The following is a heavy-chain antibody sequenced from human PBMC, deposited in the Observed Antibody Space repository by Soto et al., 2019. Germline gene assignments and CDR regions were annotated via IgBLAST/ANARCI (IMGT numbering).Heavy chain of an antibody. D-gene: IGHD4-17*01. J-gene: IGHJ4*02. CDR3: ARASRAYGDCDY. Sequence: EVQLLESGGGLVQPGGSLRLSCAASGFTFSSYAMSWVRQAPGKGLEWVSAISGSGGSTYYADSVKGRFTISRDNSKNTLYLQMNSLRAEDTAVYYCARASRAYGDCDYWGQGTLVTVSS. CDR2: ISGSGGST. V-gene: IGHV3-23*01. CDR1: GFTFSSYA.